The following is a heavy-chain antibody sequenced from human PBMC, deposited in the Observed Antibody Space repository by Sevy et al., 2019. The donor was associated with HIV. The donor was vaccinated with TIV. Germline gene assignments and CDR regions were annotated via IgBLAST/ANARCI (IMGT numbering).Heavy chain of an antibody. CDR2: IYYSGST. CDR1: GGSVSSGSYY. V-gene: IGHV4-61*01. D-gene: IGHD3-22*01. J-gene: IGHJ6*03. CDR3: ARERLDSHAYYTQDQHYYYYYYMDV. Sequence: SENLSLTCTVSGGSVSSGSYYWSWIRQPPGKGLEWIGYIYYSGSTNYNPSLKSRVTISVDTSKNQFSLKLSSVIAADMAVYYCARERLDSHAYYTQDQHYYYYYYMDVWGKGTTVTVSS.